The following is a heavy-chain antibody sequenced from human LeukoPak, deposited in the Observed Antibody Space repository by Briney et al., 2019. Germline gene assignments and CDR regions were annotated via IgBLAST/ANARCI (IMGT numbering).Heavy chain of an antibody. D-gene: IGHD3-3*01. CDR1: GGSISSYY. Sequence: SETLSLTCTVSGGSISSYYWSWIRQPPGKGLEWIGYIYYSGSTNYNPSLKSRVTISVDTSKNQFSLKLSSVTAADTAVYYCARTPFGAYYFDYWGQGTLVTVSS. CDR3: ARTPFGAYYFDY. J-gene: IGHJ4*02. CDR2: IYYSGST. V-gene: IGHV4-59*01.